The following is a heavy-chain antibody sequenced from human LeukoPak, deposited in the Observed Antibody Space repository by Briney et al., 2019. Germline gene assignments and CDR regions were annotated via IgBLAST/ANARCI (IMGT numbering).Heavy chain of an antibody. CDR2: ISGSAGST. V-gene: IGHV3-23*01. CDR3: AKEFSGYSYVTDY. J-gene: IGHJ4*02. CDR1: GFTFSSCV. Sequence: GGALRLSCVASGFTFSSCVFCWVRQAPGRGLEWVSAISGSAGSTYYADSVKGRFTTSKDNSKKTLYLQMTSLRAEDTAGYYCAKEFSGYSYVTDYSGQGTLVTVSS. D-gene: IGHD3-22*01.